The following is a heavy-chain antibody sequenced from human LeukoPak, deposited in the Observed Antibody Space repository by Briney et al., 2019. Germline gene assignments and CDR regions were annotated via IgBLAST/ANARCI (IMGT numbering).Heavy chain of an antibody. V-gene: IGHV3-30*18. Sequence: PGGSLRLSCAASGFTFTTFGIHWVRQAPGKGLEWVAAISPDGNIEYYTDSVKGQFTISRDNSKNMIYLQMNSLRGEDSAVYYCAKINNDDDYWGQGTLVTVSS. CDR1: GFTFTTFG. CDR2: ISPDGNIE. D-gene: IGHD1/OR15-1a*01. CDR3: AKINNDDDY. J-gene: IGHJ4*02.